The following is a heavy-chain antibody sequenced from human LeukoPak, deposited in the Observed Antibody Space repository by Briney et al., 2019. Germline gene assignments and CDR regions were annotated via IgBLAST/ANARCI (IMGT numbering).Heavy chain of an antibody. J-gene: IGHJ4*02. CDR1: GFSFSDEY. D-gene: IGHD6-19*01. CDR2: ISASGSYT. Sequence: KAGGSLRLSCAASGFSFSDEYMSWIRQAPGQGPEWISYISASGSYTNYADSVKGRFTISRDNAKNSLHLQMSSLRAEDTAVYYCGRSRGAGPGAHFDVWGQGILVTVSS. V-gene: IGHV3-11*03. CDR3: GRSRGAGPGAHFDV.